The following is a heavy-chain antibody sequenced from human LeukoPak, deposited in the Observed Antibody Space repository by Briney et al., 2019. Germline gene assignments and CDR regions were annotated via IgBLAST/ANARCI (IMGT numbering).Heavy chain of an antibody. V-gene: IGHV1-46*01. J-gene: IGHJ4*02. CDR1: GYTFTNYY. Sequence: ASVTVSCKASGYTFTNYYMHWVRQAPGQGLEWMGLINPTGTGTNYAQKFRGRVTMTRDTSTTTVYMELSSLTSEDTAVYYCAREEYGCYFDYWGQGTLVTVSS. CDR2: INPTGTGT. D-gene: IGHD3-10*01. CDR3: AREEYGCYFDY.